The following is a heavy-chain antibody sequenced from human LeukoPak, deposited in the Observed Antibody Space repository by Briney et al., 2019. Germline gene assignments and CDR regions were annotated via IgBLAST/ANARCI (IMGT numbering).Heavy chain of an antibody. CDR3: ASGGLGARKYYSDPFHY. D-gene: IGHD3-10*01. V-gene: IGHV3-53*01. CDR1: GFTVSSNY. J-gene: IGHJ4*02. Sequence: GGSLRLSCAASGFTVSSNYMSWVRQAPGKGLEWVSIIYSAGSTYYADSVRGRFTISRGSSKNTVCLQMNSLRAEDTAVYYCASGGLGARKYYSDPFHYWGQGTLVTVSS. CDR2: IYSAGST.